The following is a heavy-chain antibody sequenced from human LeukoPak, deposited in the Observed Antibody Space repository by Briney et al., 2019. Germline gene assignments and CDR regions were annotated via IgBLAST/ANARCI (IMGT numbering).Heavy chain of an antibody. CDR3: AKDVMYYYDSSGYSNWFDP. D-gene: IGHD3-22*01. CDR2: IYNGGST. Sequence: GGSLRLSCAASGFTVSSNYMSWVRQAPGKGLEWVSVIYNGGSTYYADSVKGRFTISRDNSKNTLYLQMNSLRAEDTAVYYCAKDVMYYYDSSGYSNWFDPWGQGTLVTVSS. V-gene: IGHV3-53*01. CDR1: GFTVSSNY. J-gene: IGHJ5*02.